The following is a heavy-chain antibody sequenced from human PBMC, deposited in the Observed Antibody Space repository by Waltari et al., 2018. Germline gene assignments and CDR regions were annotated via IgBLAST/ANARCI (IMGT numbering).Heavy chain of an antibody. CDR1: GDSISTAGYY. J-gene: IGHJ4*02. V-gene: IGHV4-39*01. CDR3: AKFSSGTMFDF. D-gene: IGHD1-7*01. Sequence: QLQLQESGPGLLKPSETLSLTCFVSGDSISTAGYYWGWIRHPPGKGLEYIGTIYVSGNTYYTPSLKSRLTMSVDTSKNQFSLKWTSVTAADTARYYCAKFSSGTMFDFWGQGILVTVSS. CDR2: IYVSGNT.